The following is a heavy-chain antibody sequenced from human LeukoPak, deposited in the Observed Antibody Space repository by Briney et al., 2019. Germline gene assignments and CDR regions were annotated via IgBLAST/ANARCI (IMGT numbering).Heavy chain of an antibody. Sequence: GGSLRLSCAASGFTVSSEYMSWVRQAPGTGLEWVSAIYAGGGTYYADSVKGRFTISRDNSKNTLYLQMNSLRAEDTAVYYCAKGMTYGFFDYWGQGTLVTVSS. J-gene: IGHJ4*02. D-gene: IGHD2-21*02. V-gene: IGHV3-66*01. CDR3: AKGMTYGFFDY. CDR2: IYAGGGT. CDR1: GFTVSSEY.